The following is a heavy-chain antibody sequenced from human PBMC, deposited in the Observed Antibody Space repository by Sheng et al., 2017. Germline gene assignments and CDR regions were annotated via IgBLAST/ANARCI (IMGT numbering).Heavy chain of an antibody. D-gene: IGHD3-10*01. CDR2: IYYSGST. CDR1: GGSISSYY. J-gene: IGHJ4*02. V-gene: IGHV4-59*12. CDR3: AREDTMVRGSFDY. Sequence: QVQLQESGPGLVKPSETLSLTCTVSGGSISSYYWSWIRQPPGKGLEWIGYIYYSGSTNYNPSLKSRVTISVDTSKNQFSLKLSSVTAADTAVYYCAREDTMVRGSFDYWGQGTLVTVYS.